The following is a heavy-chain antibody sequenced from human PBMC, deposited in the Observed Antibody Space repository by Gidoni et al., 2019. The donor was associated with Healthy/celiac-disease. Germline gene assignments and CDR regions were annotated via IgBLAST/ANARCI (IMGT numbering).Heavy chain of an antibody. V-gene: IGHV1-18*01. Sequence: QVQLVQSGAEVKKPGASVKVSCKASGYTVTSYGISWVRQAPGQGLEWMGWISAYTGNTNYAQKLQGRVTMTTDTSTSTAYMELRSLRSDDTAVYYCARELDYYGSGSYSAELDYWGQGTLVTVSS. CDR3: ARELDYYGSGSYSAELDY. J-gene: IGHJ4*02. D-gene: IGHD3-10*01. CDR2: ISAYTGNT. CDR1: GYTVTSYG.